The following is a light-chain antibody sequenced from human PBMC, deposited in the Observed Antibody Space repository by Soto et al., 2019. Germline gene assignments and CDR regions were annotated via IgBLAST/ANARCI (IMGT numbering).Light chain of an antibody. CDR2: GAS. J-gene: IGKJ1*01. V-gene: IGKV3-15*01. CDR3: QQYNNWPRT. Sequence: EGVRMESAATLSMNKGERATLSCRASQSVSSNLAWYQQKPGQAPRLLIYGASTRATGIPARFSGSGSGTEFTLTISSLQSEDFAVYYCQQYNNWPRTFGQRSK. CDR1: QSVSSN.